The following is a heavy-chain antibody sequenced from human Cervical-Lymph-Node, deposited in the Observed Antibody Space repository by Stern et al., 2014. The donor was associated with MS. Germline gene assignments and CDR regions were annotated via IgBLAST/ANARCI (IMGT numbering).Heavy chain of an antibody. J-gene: IGHJ6*02. D-gene: IGHD1-1*01. CDR3: ARELSGMYGMDV. Sequence: QVQLGQSGPGLVKPSQTLSLTCTVSGGSINNGDYYWSWVRQHPGKGLEWLGYIYYSGATYYNPSLKGRLPISVDTSKRHFSLKLTSVTAADTAVYYCARELSGMYGMDVWGQGTTVTVSS. CDR2: IYYSGAT. V-gene: IGHV4-31*03. CDR1: GGSINNGDYY.